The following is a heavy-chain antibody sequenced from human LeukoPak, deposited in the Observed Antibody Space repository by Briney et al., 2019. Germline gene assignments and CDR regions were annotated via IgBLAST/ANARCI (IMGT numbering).Heavy chain of an antibody. CDR1: GGSISQSSYY. J-gene: IGHJ4*02. CDR3: ARAYQLPLF. CDR2: IYYSGST. D-gene: IGHD2-2*01. V-gene: IGHV4-39*07. Sequence: SETLSLTCTVSGGSISQSSYYWGWIRQPPGKGLEWIGSIYYSGSTYYNPSLKSRVTISVDTSKNQFSLKLTSVTAADTAVYYCARAYQLPLFWGQGTLVTVSS.